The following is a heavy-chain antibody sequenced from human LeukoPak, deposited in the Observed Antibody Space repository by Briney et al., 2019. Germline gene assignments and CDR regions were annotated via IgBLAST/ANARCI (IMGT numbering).Heavy chain of an antibody. V-gene: IGHV3-13*01. Sequence: PGGSLRLSCAASGFTFNTYAMHWVRQSKERGLEWLSGIGPAGDTFYPGSLKGRFTISRDNAKNSLYLQMNSLRAGDTAVYFCARGPHYSDSTVYYLDWFFDLWGRGTLVTVSS. CDR1: GFTFNTYA. CDR3: ARGPHYSDSTVYYLDWFFDL. J-gene: IGHJ2*01. CDR2: IGPAGDT. D-gene: IGHD3-22*01.